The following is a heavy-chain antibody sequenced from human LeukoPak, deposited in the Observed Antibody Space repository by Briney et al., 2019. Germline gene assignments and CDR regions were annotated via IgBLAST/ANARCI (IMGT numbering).Heavy chain of an antibody. J-gene: IGHJ4*01. CDR2: IYYSGST. V-gene: IGHV4-59*01. CDR1: GGSISSYY. CDR3: ARRGFQIGRHGSGGGGQYFGFDS. D-gene: IGHD2-15*01. Sequence: SETLSLTCTVSGGSISSYYWSWIRQPPGKGLEWIGYIYYSGSTNYNPSLKSRVTISVDTSKNQFSLKLSSVTAADTAIYYCARRGFQIGRHGSGGGGQYFGFDSWGQGTLVTVSS.